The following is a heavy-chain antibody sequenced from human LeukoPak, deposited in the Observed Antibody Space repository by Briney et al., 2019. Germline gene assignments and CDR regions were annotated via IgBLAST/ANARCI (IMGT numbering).Heavy chain of an antibody. CDR1: GFTFGSYE. J-gene: IGHJ4*02. CDR2: ISSSGHAM. D-gene: IGHD6-19*01. CDR3: AKIAVANIPHY. Sequence: GGSLRLSCAASGFTFGSYEMNWVRQAPGKGLEWVSYISSSGHAMFYADSVRGRFTISRDNAKNSLDLQMNSLRAEDTAVYYCAKIAVANIPHYWGQGTLVTVSS. V-gene: IGHV3-48*03.